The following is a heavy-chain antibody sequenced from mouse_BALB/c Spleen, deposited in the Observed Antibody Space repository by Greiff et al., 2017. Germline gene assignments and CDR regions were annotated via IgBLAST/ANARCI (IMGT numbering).Heavy chain of an antibody. CDR1: GFTFSSYT. CDR2: ISNGGGST. V-gene: IGHV5-12-2*01. CDR3: ARRGYDDAMDY. D-gene: IGHD2-14*01. Sequence: EVKLMESGGGLVQPGGSLKLSCAASGFTFSSYTMSWVRQTPEKRLEWVAYISNGGGSTYYPDTVKGRFTISRDNAKNTLYLQMSSLKSEDTAMYYCARRGYDDAMDYWGQGTSVTGSP. J-gene: IGHJ4*01.